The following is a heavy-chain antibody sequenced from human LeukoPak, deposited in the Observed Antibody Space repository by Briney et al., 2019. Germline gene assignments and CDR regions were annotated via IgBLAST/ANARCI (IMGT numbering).Heavy chain of an antibody. CDR1: GFTFSSYG. CDR3: AVGATLPFDY. D-gene: IGHD1-26*01. Sequence: GGSLRLSCAASGFTFSSYGMHWVRQAPGKGLEWVAFIRYDGSNKYHADSVKGRFTISRDNSKNTLYLQMNSLRAEDTAVYYCAVGATLPFDYWGQGTLVTVSS. CDR2: IRYDGSNK. V-gene: IGHV3-30*02. J-gene: IGHJ4*02.